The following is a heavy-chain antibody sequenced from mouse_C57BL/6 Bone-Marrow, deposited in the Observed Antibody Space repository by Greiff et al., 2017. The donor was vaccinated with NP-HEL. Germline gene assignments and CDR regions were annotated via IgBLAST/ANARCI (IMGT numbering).Heavy chain of an antibody. CDR2: ISDGGSYT. D-gene: IGHD1-1*01. Sequence: EVKLVESGGGLVKPGGSLKLSCAASGFTFSSYAMSWVRQTPEKRLAWVATISDGGSYTYYPDNVKGRFTISRDNAKNNLYLQMSPLKSEDTAMYYCARDRGGITTVVAFDYWGQGTTLTVSS. CDR1: GFTFSSYA. CDR3: ARDRGGITTVVAFDY. V-gene: IGHV5-4*01. J-gene: IGHJ2*01.